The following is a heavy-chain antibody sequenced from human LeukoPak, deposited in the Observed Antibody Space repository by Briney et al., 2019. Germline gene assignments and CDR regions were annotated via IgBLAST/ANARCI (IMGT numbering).Heavy chain of an antibody. V-gene: IGHV4-34*01. CDR1: GGSFSGYY. J-gene: IGHJ4*02. CDR3: ARTGRVYYYDSSGPNSYFDY. CDR2: INHSGST. Sequence: SETLSLTCAVYGGSFSGYYWSWIRQPPGKGLEWIGEINHSGSTNYNPSLKSRVTISVDTSKNQFSLKLSSVTAADTAVYYCARTGRVYYYDSSGPNSYFDYWGQGILVTVSS. D-gene: IGHD3-22*01.